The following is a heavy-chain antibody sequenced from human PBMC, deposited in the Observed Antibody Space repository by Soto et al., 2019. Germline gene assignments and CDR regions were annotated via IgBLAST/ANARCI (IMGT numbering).Heavy chain of an antibody. CDR1: GFTFSSYA. CDR3: ARGYSGSTVGARMDV. Sequence: EVQLVESGEGLVQPGGSLRLSCAASGFTFSSYAMHWVRQAPGKGLEYVSAISSDGGSTYYADSVKGRFTISRDNSKNPLHLQMGSLRAEEMAVYYCARGYSGSTVGARMDVWGQGPTVTVSS. CDR2: ISSDGGST. D-gene: IGHD1-26*01. J-gene: IGHJ6*02. V-gene: IGHV3-64*02.